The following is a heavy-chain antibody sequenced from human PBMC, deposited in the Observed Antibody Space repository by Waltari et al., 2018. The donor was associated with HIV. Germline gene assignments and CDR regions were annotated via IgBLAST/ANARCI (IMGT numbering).Heavy chain of an antibody. V-gene: IGHV4-39*01. J-gene: IGHJ5*02. D-gene: IGHD4-4*01. CDR1: GGSMTSSSYY. CDR2: MSYSGST. Sequence: QLQLQESGPGLVKSSETLSLTCTVSGGSMTSSSYYWGWNRQPPGKGLEWIGSMSYSGSTYNNASLRSRLTISVDTSKNQFSLKLTSVTAADTAMYYCARSFSGYSNYFDPWGQGTLVTVSS. CDR3: ARSFSGYSNYFDP.